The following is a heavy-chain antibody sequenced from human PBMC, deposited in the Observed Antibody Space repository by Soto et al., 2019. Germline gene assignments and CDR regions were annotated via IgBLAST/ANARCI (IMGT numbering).Heavy chain of an antibody. CDR3: VKEMEYYYDSSGYYYLDY. D-gene: IGHD3-22*01. Sequence: PGGSLRLSCSASGFTFSSYAMHWVRQAPGKGLEYVSAISSNGGSTYYADSVKGRFTISRDNSKNTLYLQMSSLRAEDTAVYYCVKEMEYYYDSSGYYYLDYWGQGTLVTVSS. CDR1: GFTFSSYA. J-gene: IGHJ4*02. CDR2: ISSNGGST. V-gene: IGHV3-64D*06.